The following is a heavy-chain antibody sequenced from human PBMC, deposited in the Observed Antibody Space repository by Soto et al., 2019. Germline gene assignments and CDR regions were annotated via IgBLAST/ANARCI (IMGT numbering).Heavy chain of an antibody. CDR3: ARDSFNWNYGGHFDY. D-gene: IGHD1-7*01. Sequence: GGSLRLSCAASGFTFSGYAMHWVRQAPGKGLEWVSVIWYDGSNKFYADSVKGRFTLSRDNSKNTLSLQMNSLRAEDTAVYYCARDSFNWNYGGHFDYWGQGTLVTVSS. J-gene: IGHJ4*02. V-gene: IGHV3-33*01. CDR1: GFTFSGYA. CDR2: IWYDGSNK.